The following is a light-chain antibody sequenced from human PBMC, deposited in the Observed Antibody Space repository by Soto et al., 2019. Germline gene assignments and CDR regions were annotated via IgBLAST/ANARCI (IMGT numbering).Light chain of an antibody. CDR2: GNS. Sequence: QPVLTQPPSVSGAPGQRVTISCTGSSSNIGAGYDVHWYQQLPGTAPKLLIYGNSNRPSGVPDRFSGSKSGTSASLAITGLQAEDEADYYCQSYDSSLSGGLFGGGTKLTVL. CDR1: SSNIGAGYD. V-gene: IGLV1-40*01. J-gene: IGLJ2*01. CDR3: QSYDSSLSGGL.